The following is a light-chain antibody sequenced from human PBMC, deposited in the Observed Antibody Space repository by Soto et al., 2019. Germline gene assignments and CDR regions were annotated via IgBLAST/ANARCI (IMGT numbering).Light chain of an antibody. J-gene: IGKJ4*01. V-gene: IGKV3-11*01. CDR2: DAS. CDR3: QQRINWPS. Sequence: EIVLTQSPATLSLSPGERATLSCRASQSVDNYLAWYQQKPGQAPRLLFYDASDRATGIPARFSGSGFGTDVTLTISALEPEDSAVYYCQQRINWPSFGGGTKVEIK. CDR1: QSVDNY.